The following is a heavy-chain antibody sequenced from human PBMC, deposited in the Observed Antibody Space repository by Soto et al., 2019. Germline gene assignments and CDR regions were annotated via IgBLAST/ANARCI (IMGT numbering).Heavy chain of an antibody. CDR1: GGSISSSNW. V-gene: IGHV4-4*02. CDR3: ARDVAPRKYNWFDS. Sequence: SETLSLTCAVSGGSISSSNWWSWVRQPPGKGLEWIGEIYHSGSTNYNPSLKRRVTISEDKSKNQFPLKLSSATAADTAVYYCARDVAPRKYNWFDSWGQGTLVTVSS. CDR2: IYHSGST. D-gene: IGHD2-15*01. J-gene: IGHJ5*01.